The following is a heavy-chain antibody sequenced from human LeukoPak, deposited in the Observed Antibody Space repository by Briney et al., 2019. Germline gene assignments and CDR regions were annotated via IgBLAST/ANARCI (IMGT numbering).Heavy chain of an antibody. CDR3: ARGGNLESAFDL. V-gene: IGHV3-11*01. Sequence: GGSLRLSCTASGFTFSLYYMSWIRQAPGKGLEWVAFISNSDSGGATTLYTESVKGRFTISRDNAGKSLYLEMNSLRPEDTAVYFCARGGNLESAFDLWGQGTMVTVS. J-gene: IGHJ3*01. D-gene: IGHD4-23*01. CDR1: GFTFSLYY. CDR2: ISNSDSGGATT.